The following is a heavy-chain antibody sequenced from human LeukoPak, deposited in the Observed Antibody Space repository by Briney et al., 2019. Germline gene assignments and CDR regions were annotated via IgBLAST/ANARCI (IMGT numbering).Heavy chain of an antibody. J-gene: IGHJ4*02. Sequence: SETLSLTCGVSGDSSSSGSFAWSWIRQPPGKGLEWIGYIYCSGTTHYNPSLKSRVTISADRSKNQFSLRLSSMTAADAAVYYCARANYYYDSSGYYYNYYFDSWGQGALVTVSS. V-gene: IGHV4-30-2*01. CDR3: ARANYYYDSSGYYYNYYFDS. CDR2: IYCSGTT. D-gene: IGHD3-22*01. CDR1: GDSSSSGSFA.